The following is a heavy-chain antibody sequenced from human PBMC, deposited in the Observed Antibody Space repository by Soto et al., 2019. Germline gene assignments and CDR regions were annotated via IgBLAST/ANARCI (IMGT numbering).Heavy chain of an antibody. CDR3: ARGGYGDYVY. CDR1: GFTFSSYS. V-gene: IGHV3-48*02. J-gene: IGHJ4*02. CDR2: ITSSSSTI. D-gene: IGHD4-17*01. Sequence: EVQLVESGGGLVQPGGPLRLSCAASGFTFSSYSMNWVRQAPGKGLEWGSYITSSSSTIYYADSVKGRFTISRDNAKNSLYLQMNSLRDEDTAVYYCARGGYGDYVYWGQGTLVTVSS.